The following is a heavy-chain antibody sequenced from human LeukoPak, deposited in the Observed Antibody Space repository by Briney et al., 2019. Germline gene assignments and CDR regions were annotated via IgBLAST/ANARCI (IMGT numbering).Heavy chain of an antibody. V-gene: IGHV3-30-3*01. CDR2: ISYDGSNK. J-gene: IGHJ4*02. CDR1: GFTFSSYA. D-gene: IGHD3-22*01. Sequence: GGSLRLSCAASGFTFSSYAMHWVRQAPGKGLEWVAVISYDGSNKYYADSVKGRFTISRDNSKNTLYLQMNSLRAEDTAVYYCAKEFDDYYDSSGYYFVGNYFDYWGQGTLVTVSS. CDR3: AKEFDDYYDSSGYYFVGNYFDY.